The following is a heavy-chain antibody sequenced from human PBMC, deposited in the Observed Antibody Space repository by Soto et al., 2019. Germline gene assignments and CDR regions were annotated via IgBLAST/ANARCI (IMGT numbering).Heavy chain of an antibody. J-gene: IGHJ6*02. CDR1: GYTLTELS. CDR2: FDPEDGET. CDR3: ATPPRVFGDYYYYGMDV. D-gene: IGHD3-16*01. Sequence: ASVKVSCKVSGYTLTELSMHWVRQAPGKGLEWMGGFDPEDGETIYAQKFQGRVTMTEDTSTDAAYMELSSLRSEDTAVYHCATPPRVFGDYYYYGMDVWGQGTTVTVSS. V-gene: IGHV1-24*01.